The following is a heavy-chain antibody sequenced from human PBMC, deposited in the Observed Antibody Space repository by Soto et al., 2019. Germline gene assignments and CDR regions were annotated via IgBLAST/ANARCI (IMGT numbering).Heavy chain of an antibody. CDR2: INHSGST. V-gene: IGHV4-34*01. CDR3: ARDHDILTGYPLDY. CDR1: GGSFSGYY. Sequence: PSETLSLTCAVYGGSFSGYYWSWIRQPPGKGLEWIGEINHSGSTNYNPSLKSRVTISVDASKNQFSLKLSSVTAADTAVYYGARDHDILTGYPLDYWGQGTLVTVSS. D-gene: IGHD3-9*01. J-gene: IGHJ4*02.